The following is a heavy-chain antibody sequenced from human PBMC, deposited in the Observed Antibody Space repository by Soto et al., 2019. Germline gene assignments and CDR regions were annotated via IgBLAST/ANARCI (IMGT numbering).Heavy chain of an antibody. D-gene: IGHD3-22*01. CDR1: GGSINSSDYS. J-gene: IGHJ3*02. CDR2: IYQSGST. V-gene: IGHV4-30-2*01. Sequence: SETLSLTCAVSGGSINSSDYSWSWTRQPPGKGLEWIGFIYQSGSTYYSPSLKSRVTISLDRSKNQFSLKLSSVTAADTAVYYCAREVLYYDSSGYSWDDAFDIWGQGTLVTVSS. CDR3: AREVLYYDSSGYSWDDAFDI.